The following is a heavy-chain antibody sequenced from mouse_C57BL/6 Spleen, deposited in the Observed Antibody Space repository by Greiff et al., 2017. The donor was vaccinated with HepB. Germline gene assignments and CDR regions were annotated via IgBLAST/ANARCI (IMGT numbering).Heavy chain of an antibody. D-gene: IGHD2-12*01. J-gene: IGHJ3*01. Sequence: QVQLQQSGAELVKPGASVKLSCKASGYTFTSYWMHWVKQRPGRGLEWIGRIDPNSGGTKYNKKFKSKATLTADKPSSTANMQLSSLTSENPAVYYFARGGYYSYSFAYWGQGTLVTVSA. CDR2: IDPNSGGT. V-gene: IGHV1-72*01. CDR1: GYTFTSYW. CDR3: ARGGYYSYSFAY.